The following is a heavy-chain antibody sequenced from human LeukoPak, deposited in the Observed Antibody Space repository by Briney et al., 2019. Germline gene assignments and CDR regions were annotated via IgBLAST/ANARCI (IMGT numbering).Heavy chain of an antibody. J-gene: IGHJ4*02. D-gene: IGHD1-26*01. Sequence: ASVKVSCKASGYTFTSYDINWVRQATGQGLEWMGWMNPNSGNTGYAQKFQGRLTMTRNTSIGTAYMELSSLRSEGTAVYYCARFSEEGNFDYWGQGTLVTVSS. CDR3: ARFSEEGNFDY. CDR1: GYTFTSYD. CDR2: MNPNSGNT. V-gene: IGHV1-8*01.